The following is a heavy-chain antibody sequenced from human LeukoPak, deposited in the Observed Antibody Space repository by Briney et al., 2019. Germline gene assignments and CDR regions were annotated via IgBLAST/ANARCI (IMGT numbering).Heavy chain of an antibody. J-gene: IGHJ6*03. CDR2: INPGSGNT. V-gene: IGHV1-18*01. CDR1: GYTFTSYG. CDR3: ARTYYYYYYMNV. Sequence: ASVKVSCKASGYTFTSYGISWVRQAPGQRLEWMGWINPGSGNTNYAQKFQGRVTITRDTSIRTAYMELSRLRSDDTAVYYCARTYYYYYYMNVWGKGTTVTVSS.